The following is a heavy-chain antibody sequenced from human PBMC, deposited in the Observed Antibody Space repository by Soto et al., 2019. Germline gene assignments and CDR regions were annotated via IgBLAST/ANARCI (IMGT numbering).Heavy chain of an antibody. D-gene: IGHD4-17*01. J-gene: IGHJ3*02. V-gene: IGHV3-48*04. CDR1: GFTFNSYS. CDR3: ARGGVGDYISARSAFDI. Sequence: EVQLVESGGGLVQPGGSLRLSCAASGFTFNSYSMNWVRQAPGKGLEWLSYISTSGSTIYYADSVKGRFAISRDNAKNSLYMQLSSLRAEDTAVYYCARGGVGDYISARSAFDISGQGTMVTVSS. CDR2: ISTSGSTI.